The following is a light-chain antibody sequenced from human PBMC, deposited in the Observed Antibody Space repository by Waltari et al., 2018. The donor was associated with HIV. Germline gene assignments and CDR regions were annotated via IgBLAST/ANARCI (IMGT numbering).Light chain of an antibody. V-gene: IGLV1-44*01. CDR2: LNY. J-gene: IGLJ2*01. CDR1: SSNIGSSP. Sequence: QSVLTQPPSASGTPGQRVTISCSGSSSNIGSSPVNWYQQLPGTAPKLLMYLNYQGPSGVPVRFSGPKSGTSAALAISGHQSEDEADYCCAAWDDSLKGVVFGGGTKLTVL. CDR3: AAWDDSLKGVV.